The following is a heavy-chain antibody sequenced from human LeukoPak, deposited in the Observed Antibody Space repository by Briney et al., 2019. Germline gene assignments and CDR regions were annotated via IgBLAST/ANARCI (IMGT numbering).Heavy chain of an antibody. D-gene: IGHD3-16*02. CDR1: GFTFSSYS. V-gene: IGHV3-21*01. CDR3: ARAGDYDYVWGSYRLALGFDY. J-gene: IGHJ4*02. Sequence: GGSLRLSCAASGFTFSSYSMTWVRQAPGKGLEWVSSISSSSSYIYYADSVKGRFTISRDNAKNSLYLQMNSLRAEDTAVYYCARAGDYDYVWGSYRLALGFDYWGQGTLVTVSS. CDR2: ISSSSSYI.